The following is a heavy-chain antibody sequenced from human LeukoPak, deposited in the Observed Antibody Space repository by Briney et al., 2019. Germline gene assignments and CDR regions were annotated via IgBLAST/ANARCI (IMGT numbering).Heavy chain of an antibody. CDR3: TRNRGTDY. D-gene: IGHD1-1*01. CDR2: IKEDGSEK. CDR1: GFTLSNHW. Sequence: PGGSLRLSCAASGFTLSNHWMNWVRQAPGKGREWVANIKEDGSEKIYVDSVKGRFTISRDNSKHSLYLQKNNLRAGDTAVYYCTRNRGTDYWGQGTLVTVSS. V-gene: IGHV3-7*01. J-gene: IGHJ4*02.